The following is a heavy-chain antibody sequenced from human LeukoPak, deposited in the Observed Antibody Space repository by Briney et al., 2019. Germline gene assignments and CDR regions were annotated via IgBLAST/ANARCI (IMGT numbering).Heavy chain of an antibody. CDR3: ARVAHYAGNEHDAFDI. CDR1: GGSLRSYY. V-gene: IGHV4-59*01. D-gene: IGHD4-23*01. J-gene: IGHJ3*02. CDR2: IYYSGSA. Sequence: PSETLSLTCTVSGGSLRSYYWSWIRQPPGKGLEGIGYIYYSGSAYYNPSLSSRVTISVDTSKNQFSLKLTSVTAADTAVYSCARVAHYAGNEHDAFDIWGQGTMVTVSS.